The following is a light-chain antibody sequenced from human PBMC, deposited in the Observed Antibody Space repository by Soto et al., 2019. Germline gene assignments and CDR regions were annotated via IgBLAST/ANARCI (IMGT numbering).Light chain of an antibody. CDR3: QQYNNWPPIT. V-gene: IGKV3-15*01. CDR1: QSVGTN. CDR2: GAS. Sequence: SPATLSLSTGERAALSCLASQSVGTNLAWYQQKPGQAPRLLIYGASTRATGIPARFSGSGSGTEFTLTISSLQSEDFAVYYCQQYNNWPPITFGQGTLLEIK. J-gene: IGKJ5*01.